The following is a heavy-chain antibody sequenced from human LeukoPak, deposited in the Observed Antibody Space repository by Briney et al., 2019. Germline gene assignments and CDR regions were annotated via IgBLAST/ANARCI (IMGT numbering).Heavy chain of an antibody. D-gene: IGHD6-13*01. CDR1: GYTFTSYG. V-gene: IGHV1-46*01. CDR2: IIPSGDTT. CDR3: ARDGSKWNFDY. Sequence: GASVKVSCKASGYTFTSYGISWVRQAPGQGLEWMGRIIPSGDTTHYSQKFQGRVTITGDTSTSTVYLVLSSLRSEDTAVYYCARDGSKWNFDYWGQGTLVTVSS. J-gene: IGHJ4*02.